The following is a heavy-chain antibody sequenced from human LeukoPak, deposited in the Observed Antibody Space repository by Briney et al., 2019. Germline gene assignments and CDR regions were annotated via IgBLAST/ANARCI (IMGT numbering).Heavy chain of an antibody. D-gene: IGHD6-13*01. CDR2: TNPNSGGT. CDR1: GYTFTGYY. V-gene: IGHV1-2*02. Sequence: ASVKVSCKASGYTFTGYYMHWVRQAPGQGLEWMGWTNPNSGGTNYAQKFQGRVTMTRDTSISTAYMELSRLRSDDTAVYYCARTPYSSSWYRFDYWGQGTLVTVSS. J-gene: IGHJ4*02. CDR3: ARTPYSSSWYRFDY.